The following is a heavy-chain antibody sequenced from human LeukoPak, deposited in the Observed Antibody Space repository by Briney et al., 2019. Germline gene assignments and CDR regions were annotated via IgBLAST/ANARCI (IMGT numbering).Heavy chain of an antibody. CDR3: ARDRPFWSGDDYYMDV. CDR1: GGSISSYY. J-gene: IGHJ6*03. V-gene: IGHV4-4*07. Sequence: SETLSLTCTVPGGSISSYYWSWIRQPAGKGLEWIGRIYTSGSTNYNPSLKSRVTMSVDTSKNQFSLKLSSVTAADTAVYYCARDRPFWSGDDYYMDVWGKGATVTVSS. CDR2: IYTSGST. D-gene: IGHD3-3*01.